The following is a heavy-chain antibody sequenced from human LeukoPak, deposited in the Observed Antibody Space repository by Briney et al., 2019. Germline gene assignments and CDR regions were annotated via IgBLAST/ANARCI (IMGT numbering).Heavy chain of an antibody. D-gene: IGHD4-11*01. V-gene: IGHV3-21*01. J-gene: IGHJ6*03. CDR1: GFTFSDYS. Sequence: GGSLRLSCAASGFTFSDYSMNWVRQAPGKGLEWVSSISSTSYIYNADSLKGRFTISRDNAKNSLYLQMNSLRAEDTAVYYCAREDYRTYYYYMDVWGEGTTVTVSS. CDR3: AREDYRTYYYYMDV. CDR2: ISSTSYI.